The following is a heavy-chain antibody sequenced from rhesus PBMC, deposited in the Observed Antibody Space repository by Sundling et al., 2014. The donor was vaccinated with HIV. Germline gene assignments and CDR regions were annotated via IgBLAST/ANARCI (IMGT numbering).Heavy chain of an antibody. V-gene: IGHV4-99*01. CDR2: ISGSSGST. D-gene: IGHD5-24*01. Sequence: QVQLQESGPGLVKPSETLSLTCAVSGYSISSGYYWGWIRQPPGKGLEYIGYISGSSGSTYYNPSLKSRVTISKDTSKNQFSLKLSSVTAADTAVYYCASTSGYSFDVWGPGVLVTVSS. J-gene: IGHJ5-1*01. CDR3: ASTSGYSFDV. CDR1: GYSISSGYY.